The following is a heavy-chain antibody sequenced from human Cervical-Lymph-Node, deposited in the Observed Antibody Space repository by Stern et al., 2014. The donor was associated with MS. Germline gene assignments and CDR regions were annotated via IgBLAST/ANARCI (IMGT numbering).Heavy chain of an antibody. J-gene: IGHJ4*02. V-gene: IGHV1-69*01. CDR1: GGTFSSST. CDR3: ARELSQVLVY. Sequence: VQLVQSGAEVKKPGSSVKVSCKASGGTFSSSTISWVRQAPGQGLEWMGGIIPLFGTAHYGQKFQGRVTITADESTSTAYMERSSLRSEDTAVYYCARELSQVLVYWGQGTLVTVSS. CDR2: IIPLFGTA.